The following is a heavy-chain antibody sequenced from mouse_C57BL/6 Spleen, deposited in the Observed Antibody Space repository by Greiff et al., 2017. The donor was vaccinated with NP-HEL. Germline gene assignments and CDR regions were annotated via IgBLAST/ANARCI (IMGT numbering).Heavy chain of an antibody. J-gene: IGHJ3*01. V-gene: IGHV5-4*03. CDR1: GFTFSSYA. CDR2: ISDGGSYT. D-gene: IGHD4-1*01. Sequence: EVKVVESGGGLVKPGGSLKLSCAASGFTFSSYAMSWVRQTPEKRLEWVATISDGGSYTYYHDNVKGRFTISRDNAKNNLYLQMSHLKSEDTAMYYCARGGTVTGTKAWFACWGQGTLVTVSA. CDR3: ARGGTVTGTKAWFAC.